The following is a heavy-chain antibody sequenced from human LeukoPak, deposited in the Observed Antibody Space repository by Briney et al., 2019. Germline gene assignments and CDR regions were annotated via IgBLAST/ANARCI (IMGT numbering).Heavy chain of an antibody. CDR3: ARVLDYGDYGVYYFDY. V-gene: IGHV3-21*01. CDR2: ISSSSSYI. CDR1: GFTFSSYA. J-gene: IGHJ4*02. D-gene: IGHD4-17*01. Sequence: PGGSLRLSCAASGFTFSSYAMSWVRQAPGKGLEWVSSISSSSSYIYYADSVKGRFTISRDNAKNSLYLQMNSLRAEDTAVYYCARVLDYGDYGVYYFDYWGQGTLVTVSS.